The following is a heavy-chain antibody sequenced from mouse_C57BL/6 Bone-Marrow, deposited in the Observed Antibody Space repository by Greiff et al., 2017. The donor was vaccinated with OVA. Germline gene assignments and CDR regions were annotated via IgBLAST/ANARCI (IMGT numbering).Heavy chain of an antibody. CDR1: GYTFTDYY. CDR3: ARYPFYYYGSSYWYFDV. CDR2: INPNNGGT. Sequence: EVQLQQSGPELVKPGASVKISCKASGYTFTDYYMNWVKQSHGKSLEWIGDINPNNGGTSYNQKFKGKATLTVDKSSSTAYMELRSLTSEDSAVYYCARYPFYYYGSSYWYFDVWGTGTTVTVSS. J-gene: IGHJ1*03. D-gene: IGHD1-1*01. V-gene: IGHV1-26*01.